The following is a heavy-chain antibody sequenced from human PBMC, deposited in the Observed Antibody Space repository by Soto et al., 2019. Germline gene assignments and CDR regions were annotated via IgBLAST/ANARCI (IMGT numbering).Heavy chain of an antibody. V-gene: IGHV1-69*02. CDR3: ARGEVGAAAGKGIDY. CDR2: IIPSLGIA. D-gene: IGHD6-13*01. CDR1: GGTFSSYT. J-gene: IGHJ4*02. Sequence: QVQLVQSGAEVKKPGSSVKVSCKASGGTFSSYTISWVRQAPGQGLEWMGRIIPSLGIANYAQKFQGRVTITADKSTSTAYMELSSLRSEDTAVYYCARGEVGAAAGKGIDYWGQGTLVTVSS.